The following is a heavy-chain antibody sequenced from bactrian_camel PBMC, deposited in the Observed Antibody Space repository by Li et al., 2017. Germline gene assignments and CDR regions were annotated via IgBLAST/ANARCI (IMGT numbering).Heavy chain of an antibody. D-gene: IGHD3*01. J-gene: IGHJ4*01. V-gene: IGHV3-1*01. Sequence: VQLVESGGGLVQPGGSLRLSCVASGFIFDDYAMGWIRQASGKGLEWVSSINWSGDNAPSTRYADSVKGRFTISKDNAKNILYLQVDSLKPEDTGMYFCAVDSFRGEGYCFIDGRGYEYNYWGQGTQVTVS. CDR2: INWSGDNAPST. CDR3: AVDSFRGEGYCFIDGRGYEYNY. CDR1: GFIFDDYA.